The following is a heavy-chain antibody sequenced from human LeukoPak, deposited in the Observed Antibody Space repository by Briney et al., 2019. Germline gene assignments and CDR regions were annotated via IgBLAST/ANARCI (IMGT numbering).Heavy chain of an antibody. D-gene: IGHD6-19*01. CDR1: GFTFDDYG. Sequence: GGSLRLSCAAAGFTFDDYGMSWVRQAPGKGLEWVSGINWNGGSTGYADSVKGRFTISRDNAKNSLYLQMNSLRAEDTALYYCARSPPRIAVAAAFWDYWGQGTLVTVSS. CDR3: ARSPPRIAVAAAFWDY. J-gene: IGHJ4*02. CDR2: INWNGGST. V-gene: IGHV3-20*04.